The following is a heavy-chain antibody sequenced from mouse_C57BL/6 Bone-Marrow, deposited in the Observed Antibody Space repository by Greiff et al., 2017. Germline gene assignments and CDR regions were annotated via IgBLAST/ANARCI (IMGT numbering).Heavy chain of an antibody. CDR2: ILPGSGST. Sequence: VQLQQSGAELMKPGASVKLSCKATGYTFTGYWIEWVKQRPGHGLEWIGEILPGSGSTNYNEKFKGKATFTADPSSNTAYMQLSSLTTEDSAIYYCARRWLLPYYYAMDYWGQGTSVTVSS. V-gene: IGHV1-9*01. CDR1: GYTFTGYW. D-gene: IGHD2-3*01. J-gene: IGHJ4*01. CDR3: ARRWLLPYYYAMDY.